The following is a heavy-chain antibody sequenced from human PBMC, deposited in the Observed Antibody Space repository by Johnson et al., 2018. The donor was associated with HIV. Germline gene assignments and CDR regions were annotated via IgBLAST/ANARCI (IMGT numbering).Heavy chain of an antibody. J-gene: IGHJ3*02. V-gene: IGHV3-30*18. CDR2: ISYDGRIP. Sequence: QVQLVESGGGVVQPGRSLRLSCATSGFTLSNYGIHWVRQAPGKGLEWVAVISYDGRIPSHADSVKGRFTISRDNSKNTLYLQMNSLRAEDTAVYYCANEDEWLRLGSAFDIWGHGTMVTVSS. CDR3: ANEDEWLRLGSAFDI. D-gene: IGHD5-12*01. CDR1: GFTLSNYG.